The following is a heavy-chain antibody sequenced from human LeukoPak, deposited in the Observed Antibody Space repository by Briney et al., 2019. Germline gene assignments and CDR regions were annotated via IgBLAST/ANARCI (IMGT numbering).Heavy chain of an antibody. CDR3: ARDGSYYRDWSDP. CDR1: GGSISSSSYY. V-gene: IGHV4-39*07. CDR2: IYYSGST. J-gene: IGHJ5*02. D-gene: IGHD1-26*01. Sequence: SETLSLTCTVSGGSISSSSYYWGWTRQPPGKGLEWIGSIYYSGSTYYNPSLKSRVTISVDTSENQFSLKLNSVTAADTAVYYCARDGSYYRDWSDPWGQGTLVTVS.